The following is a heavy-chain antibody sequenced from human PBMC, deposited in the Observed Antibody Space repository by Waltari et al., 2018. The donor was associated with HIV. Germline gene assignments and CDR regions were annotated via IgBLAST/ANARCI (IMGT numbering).Heavy chain of an antibody. CDR1: GLEFRPFS. D-gene: IGHD3-10*01. CDR3: VRDDPGYGPIDF. CDR2: IRRGNNEK. Sequence: DVYLVESGGGVVTTGGSLRLPCQAPGLEFRPFSLNWVRQRPMRGLEWVASIRRGNNEKNYLDSVRGRFVISRDNSESSVYLQMDSLREEDTATYFCVRDDPGYGPIDFWGQGTLVTV. V-gene: IGHV3-21*04. J-gene: IGHJ4*02.